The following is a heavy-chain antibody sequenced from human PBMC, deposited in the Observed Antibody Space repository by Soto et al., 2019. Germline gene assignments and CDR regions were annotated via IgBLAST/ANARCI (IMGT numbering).Heavy chain of an antibody. CDR1: GYTFTSYG. CDR3: ARELMVRGVTPFDY. V-gene: IGHV1-18*01. J-gene: IGHJ4*02. Sequence: ASVKVSCKASGYTFTSYGISWVRQAPGQGLEWMGWISAYNGNTNYAQKLQGRVTMTTDTSTSTAYMELRSLRSDDTAVYYCARELMVRGVTPFDYWGQGTLVTVSS. D-gene: IGHD3-10*01. CDR2: ISAYNGNT.